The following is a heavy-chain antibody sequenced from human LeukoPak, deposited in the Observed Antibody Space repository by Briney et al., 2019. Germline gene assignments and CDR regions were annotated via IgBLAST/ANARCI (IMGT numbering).Heavy chain of an antibody. CDR3: ARGSVAGILYYFDY. CDR1: GFTFSSYA. Sequence: GGSLRLSCAASGFTFSSYAMSWVRQVPGKGLEWVSVISGSGDNTYYADSVKGRFTISRDNSKNMLYLQMNSLRAEDTAVYYCARGSVAGILYYFDYWGQGTLVTVSS. CDR2: ISGSGDNT. D-gene: IGHD6-19*01. J-gene: IGHJ4*02. V-gene: IGHV3-23*01.